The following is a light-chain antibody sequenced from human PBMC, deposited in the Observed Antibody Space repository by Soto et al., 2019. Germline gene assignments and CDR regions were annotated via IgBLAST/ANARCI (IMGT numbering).Light chain of an antibody. J-gene: IGKJ4*01. V-gene: IGKV3-20*01. CDR2: GVS. Sequence: EIVLAQSPGTLSLSPGERATLSCRASQRVSNTYLAWYQQKPGQAHRLLIYGVSSRATGIPDRFSGSGSGTDFTLTIRRLEPEDFAVYYCKQYSSSPVTFGGGTKVDIK. CDR1: QRVSNTY. CDR3: KQYSSSPVT.